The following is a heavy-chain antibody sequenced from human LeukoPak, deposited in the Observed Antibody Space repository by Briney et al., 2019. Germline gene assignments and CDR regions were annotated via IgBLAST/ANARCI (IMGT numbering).Heavy chain of an antibody. Sequence: GKSLRLSCAASGFTFSNYWMSWVRQAPGKGLEWVANIKHDGSETHYVASVKGRFTISRDNAKKSLDLQMHSLRAEDMAVYYCARIIEGEQLALDCWGQGTLVTVSS. CDR3: ARIIEGEQLALDC. V-gene: IGHV3-7*01. CDR1: GFTFSNYW. CDR2: IKHDGSET. D-gene: IGHD6-13*01. J-gene: IGHJ4*02.